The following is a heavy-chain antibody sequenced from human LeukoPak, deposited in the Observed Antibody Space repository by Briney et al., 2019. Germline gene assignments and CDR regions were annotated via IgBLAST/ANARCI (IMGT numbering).Heavy chain of an antibody. V-gene: IGHV3-53*01. J-gene: IGHJ4*02. Sequence: PGGSLRLSCAASGFTVITNDMTWVRQAPGKGLERVSVLYSDGNTKYADSVQGRFTISRDNSKNTLYLEMNSLSPDDTAVYYCARGVEPLAANTLAYWGQGTLVTASS. CDR2: LYSDGNT. CDR3: ARGVEPLAANTLAY. CDR1: GFTVITND. D-gene: IGHD1-14*01.